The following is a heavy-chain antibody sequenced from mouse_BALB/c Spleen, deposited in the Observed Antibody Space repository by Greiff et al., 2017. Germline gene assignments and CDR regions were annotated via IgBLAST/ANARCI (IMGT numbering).Heavy chain of an antibody. CDR1: GFNIKDTY. V-gene: IGHV14-3*02. D-gene: IGHD1-1*01. CDR3: ARRAYYGSPLDY. CDR2: IDPANGNT. J-gene: IGHJ2*01. Sequence: VHVKQSGAELVKPGASVKLSCTASGFNIKDTYMHWVKQRPEQGLEWIGRIDPANGNTKYDPKFQGKATITADTSSNTAYLQLSSLTSEDTAVYYCARRAYYGSPLDYWGQGTTLTVSS.